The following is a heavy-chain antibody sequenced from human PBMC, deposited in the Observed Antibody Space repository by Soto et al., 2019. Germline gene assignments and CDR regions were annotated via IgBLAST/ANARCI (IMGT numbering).Heavy chain of an antibody. CDR2: MHHSGTI. J-gene: IGHJ4*02. Sequence: PSETLSLTCSVSGDSISNNKWWSWVRQPPGKGLEWIGYMHHSGTINYNPSLKSRATLSVDTSKNQFSLQLTSMTAADTAVYYCARHNYGSGSTYFDYWGQRTLVTVSS. D-gene: IGHD3-10*01. V-gene: IGHV4-4*02. CDR3: ARHNYGSGSTYFDY. CDR1: GDSISNNKW.